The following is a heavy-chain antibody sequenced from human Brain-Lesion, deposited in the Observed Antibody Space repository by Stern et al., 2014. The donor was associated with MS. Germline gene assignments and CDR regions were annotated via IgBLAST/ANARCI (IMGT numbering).Heavy chain of an antibody. CDR2: ISWNSGTI. CDR1: GFTFDDYA. CDR3: ARDITGSSAYFAY. D-gene: IGHD1-14*01. V-gene: IGHV3-9*01. Sequence: VPLVESGGDLVQPGRSLRLSCAAFGFTFDDYAMHLVRQAPGKGLEWVAGISWNSGTIGYADSVKGRFTTSRDNAYSSLYLQMNSLRPEDTALYYCARDITGSSAYFAYWGQGTLVTVSS. J-gene: IGHJ4*02.